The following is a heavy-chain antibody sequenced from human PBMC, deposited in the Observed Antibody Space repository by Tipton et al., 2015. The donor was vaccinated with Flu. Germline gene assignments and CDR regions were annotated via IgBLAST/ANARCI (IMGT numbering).Heavy chain of an antibody. CDR1: GYSFTNYW. D-gene: IGHD2-2*01. CDR2: IYPDDSDV. J-gene: IGHJ3*01. V-gene: IGHV5-51*01. Sequence: QLVQSGPEVKKPGESLRISCEGSGYSFTNYWIGWVRQMPGKGLEWMGIIYPDDSDVRYSPSFLGQVTISADKSISTACLQWSSLKASDTAMYYCARHGGGHCSGTTCYDDAFDVWGQGTLVTVSS. CDR3: ARHGGGHCSGTTCYDDAFDV.